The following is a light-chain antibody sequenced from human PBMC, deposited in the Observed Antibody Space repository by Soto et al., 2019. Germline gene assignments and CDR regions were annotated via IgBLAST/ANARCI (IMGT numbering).Light chain of an antibody. CDR3: QQRNVWPPVT. V-gene: IGKV3-11*01. CDR1: QSISGT. J-gene: IGKJ5*01. Sequence: EIVMTQSPATLSVSPGGRATLSCRASQSISGTLAWYQQKPGQAPRLLIYGAFNRATGIPARFSGSGSGTDFTLTISSLEPEDSAVYYCQQRNVWPPVTFGQGTRLEI. CDR2: GAF.